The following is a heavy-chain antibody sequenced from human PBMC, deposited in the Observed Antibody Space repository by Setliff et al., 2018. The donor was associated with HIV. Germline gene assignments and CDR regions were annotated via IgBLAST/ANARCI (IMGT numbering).Heavy chain of an antibody. Sequence: SETLSLTCTVSGGSISSYYWSWIRQPPGKGLEWIGYIYYSGSTNYIPSLKSRVTISVDTSKNQFSLKLSSVTAADTAVYYCARGAELLWFGELHNIPYFDYWGQGTLVTVSS. CDR1: GGSISSYY. CDR2: IYYSGST. V-gene: IGHV4-59*01. CDR3: ARGAELLWFGELHNIPYFDY. J-gene: IGHJ4*02. D-gene: IGHD3-10*01.